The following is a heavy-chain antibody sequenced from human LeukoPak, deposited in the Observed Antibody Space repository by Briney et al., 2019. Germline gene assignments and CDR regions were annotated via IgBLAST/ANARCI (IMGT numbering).Heavy chain of an antibody. CDR3: ARDYSRAFDP. V-gene: IGHV4-31*03. CDR1: GGSISSGGYY. CDR2: IYYSGST. D-gene: IGHD2-15*01. J-gene: IGHJ5*02. Sequence: PSETLSLTCTVSGGSISSGGYYWSWIRQHPGKGLEWIGYIYYSGSTYSNPSLKSRVTISVDTSKNQFSLELNSVTAADTAVYYCARDYSRAFDPWGQGTLVTVSS.